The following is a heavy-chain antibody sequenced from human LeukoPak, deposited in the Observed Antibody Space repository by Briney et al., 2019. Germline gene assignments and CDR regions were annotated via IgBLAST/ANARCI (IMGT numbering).Heavy chain of an antibody. CDR2: INSDGSST. Sequence: GGSLRLSCAASGFTFSSYWMHWVRQAPGKGLVWVSRINSDGSSTIYADSVKGRFTISRDNAKNTLYLQMNSQRAEDMAVYYCATSAGGYSGYEGFDYWGQGTLVTVSS. D-gene: IGHD5-12*01. CDR1: GFTFSSYW. J-gene: IGHJ4*02. CDR3: ATSAGGYSGYEGFDY. V-gene: IGHV3-74*01.